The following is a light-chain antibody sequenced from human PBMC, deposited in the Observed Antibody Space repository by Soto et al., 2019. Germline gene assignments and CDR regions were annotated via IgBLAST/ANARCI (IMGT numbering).Light chain of an antibody. CDR3: QLCDGISDHPV. CDR2: YDS. V-gene: IGLV3-21*04. J-gene: IGLJ2*01. Sequence: SYELTQPPSVSLAPGKTARISCGGNNIGSKSVHWYQRKPGQAPVVVISYDSDRPSEIPERFSGSNSGNTATLSISRVEAGDEADYYSQLCDGISDHPVFGGGTKLTVL. CDR1: NIGSKS.